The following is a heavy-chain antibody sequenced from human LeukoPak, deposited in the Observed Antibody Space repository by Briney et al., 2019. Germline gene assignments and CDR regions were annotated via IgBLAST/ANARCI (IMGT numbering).Heavy chain of an antibody. D-gene: IGHD4-23*01. J-gene: IGHJ6*03. Sequence: SETLSLTCTVSGGSISSYYWSWIRQPPGKGLEWIGYIYYSGSTNYNPSLKSRVTISVDTSKNQFSLKLSSVTAADTAVYYCAKGTSTVVTPNYYYFYSMDVWGKGTTVTVSS. CDR2: IYYSGST. CDR1: GGSISSYY. V-gene: IGHV4-59*08. CDR3: AKGTSTVVTPNYYYFYSMDV.